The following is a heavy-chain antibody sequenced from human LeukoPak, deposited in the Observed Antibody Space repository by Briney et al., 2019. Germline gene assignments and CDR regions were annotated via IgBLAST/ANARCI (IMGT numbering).Heavy chain of an antibody. CDR2: ISGSGGST. J-gene: IGHJ4*02. CDR3: AKDTAMVFSCFDY. V-gene: IGHV3-23*01. CDR1: GFTFSSYG. Sequence: PGGSLRLSCAASGFTFSSYGMSWVRQAPGKGLEWVSAISGSGGSTYYADSVKGRFTISRDNSKNTLYLQMNSLRAEDTAVYYCAKDTAMVFSCFDYWGQGTLVTVSS. D-gene: IGHD5-18*01.